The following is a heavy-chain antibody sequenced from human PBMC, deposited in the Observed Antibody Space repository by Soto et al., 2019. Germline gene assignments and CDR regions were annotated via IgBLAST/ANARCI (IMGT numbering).Heavy chain of an antibody. CDR2: IMPIFGTT. D-gene: IGHD6-19*01. J-gene: IGHJ4*02. CDR3: AMIEYSSGSDY. CDR1: GGTFSSFP. Sequence: QVQLVQSGAEVKKPGSSVKVSCKASGGTFSSFPIAWVRQAPGQGLEWVGGIMPIFGTTKYAQNFRDRVTIYADEYTSTAYMELSSLRFEDTDVYYCAMIEYSSGSDYWGQGTLVTVFS. V-gene: IGHV1-69*01.